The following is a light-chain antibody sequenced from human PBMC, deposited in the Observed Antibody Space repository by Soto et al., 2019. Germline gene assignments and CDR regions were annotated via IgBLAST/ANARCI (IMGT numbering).Light chain of an antibody. J-gene: IGKJ1*01. CDR1: QSVRRY. Sequence: EIVLTQSPATLSLSPGERATLSCRASQSVRRYLAWYHQKPGQAPRLLLYDASNRATGIPARFSGSGSGTDFTLTISSLEPEDFAVYYCQQRSNWLWTFGQGTKVDIK. CDR3: QQRSNWLWT. V-gene: IGKV3-11*01. CDR2: DAS.